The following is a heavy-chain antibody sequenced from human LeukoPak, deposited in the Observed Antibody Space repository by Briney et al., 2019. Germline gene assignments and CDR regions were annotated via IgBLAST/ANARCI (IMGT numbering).Heavy chain of an antibody. J-gene: IGHJ4*02. CDR3: AKGSGSSCYSPCDY. D-gene: IGHD2-15*01. Sequence: GGSLRLSCAASGFTFNSYSLSWVRQAPGKGLEWVSVICANDGNTYYADAVKGRFTISRDNSKDTLYLQIDSLRAEDTAVYYCAKGSGSSCYSPCDYWGQGVLVTVSS. CDR2: ICANDGNT. V-gene: IGHV3-23*01. CDR1: GFTFNSYS.